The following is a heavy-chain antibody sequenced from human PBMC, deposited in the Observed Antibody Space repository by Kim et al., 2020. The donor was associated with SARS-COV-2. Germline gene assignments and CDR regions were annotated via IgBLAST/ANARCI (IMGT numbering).Heavy chain of an antibody. Sequence: SQTLSLTCAISGDSVSSNSAAWNWIRQSPSRGLEWLGRTYYRSKWYNDYAVSVKSRITINPDTSKNQFSLQLNSVTPEDTAVYYCARGRFDILTGYRNTHPLLRPRGWFDPWGQGTLVTVSS. J-gene: IGHJ5*02. V-gene: IGHV6-1*01. CDR3: ARGRFDILTGYRNTHPLLRPRGWFDP. D-gene: IGHD3-9*01. CDR1: GDSVSSNSAA. CDR2: TYYRSKWYN.